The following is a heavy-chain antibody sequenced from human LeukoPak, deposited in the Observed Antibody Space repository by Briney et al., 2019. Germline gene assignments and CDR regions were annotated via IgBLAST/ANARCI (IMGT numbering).Heavy chain of an antibody. CDR3: ARQVYSSSWSYYFEY. Sequence: SETLSLTCAVSGGSITSYYWSWVRQPPGRGLEWIASIHYSGSTSYNSSLKSRVTISVDTSKNQFSLKLSSVTPADTAVYYCARQVYSSSWSYYFEYWGQGILVTVST. CDR1: GGSITSYY. D-gene: IGHD6-13*01. J-gene: IGHJ4*02. CDR2: IHYSGST. V-gene: IGHV4-59*01.